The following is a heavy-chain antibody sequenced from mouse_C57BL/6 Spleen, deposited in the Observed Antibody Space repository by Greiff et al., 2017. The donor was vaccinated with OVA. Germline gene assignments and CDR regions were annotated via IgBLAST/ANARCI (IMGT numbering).Heavy chain of an antibody. Sequence: VQLQQSGAELVRPGASVTLSCKASGYTFTDYEMHWVKQTPVHGLEWIGVIDPETGGNASNQKFKGKAILTADKSSSTAYMALRRLTSEGSAFYYCTRQAYAPAWFAYWGQGTLVTVSA. V-gene: IGHV1-15*01. D-gene: IGHD6-5*01. CDR1: GYTFTDYE. CDR3: TRQAYAPAWFAY. J-gene: IGHJ3*01. CDR2: IDPETGGN.